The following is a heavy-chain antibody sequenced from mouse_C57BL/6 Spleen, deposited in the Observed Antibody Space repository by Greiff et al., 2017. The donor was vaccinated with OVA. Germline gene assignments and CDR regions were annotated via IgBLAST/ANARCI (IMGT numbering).Heavy chain of an antibody. CDR2: INYDGSST. D-gene: IGHD2-5*01. CDR1: GFTFSDYY. J-gene: IGHJ1*03. V-gene: IGHV5-16*01. Sequence: EVQLVESEGGLVQPGSSMKLSCTASGFTFSDYYMAWVRQVPEKGLEWVANINYDGSSTYYLDSLKSRFIISRDNAKNILYLQLSSLKSEDTATYEGAIAYYSTYAWYFDVWGTGTTVTVSS. CDR3: AIAYYSTYAWYFDV.